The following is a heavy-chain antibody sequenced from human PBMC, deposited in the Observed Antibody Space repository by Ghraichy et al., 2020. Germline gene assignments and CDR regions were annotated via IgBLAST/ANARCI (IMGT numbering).Heavy chain of an antibody. CDR3: ARDAGYCSGGSCYSLRWFDP. V-gene: IGHV4-59*01. D-gene: IGHD2-15*01. J-gene: IGHJ5*02. Sequence: SETLSLTCTVSGGSISSYYWSWIRQPPGKGLEWIGYIYYSGSTNYNPSLKSRVTISVDTSKNQFSLKLSSVTAAYTAVYYCARDAGYCSGGSCYSLRWFDPWGQGTLVTVSS. CDR1: GGSISSYY. CDR2: IYYSGST.